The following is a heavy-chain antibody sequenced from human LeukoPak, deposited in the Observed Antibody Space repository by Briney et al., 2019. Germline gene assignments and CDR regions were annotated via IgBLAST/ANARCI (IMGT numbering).Heavy chain of an antibody. CDR1: LYRFTSYW. V-gene: IGHV5-51*01. Sequence: GESLKISCKGSLYRFTSYWIGWVRQMPGKGLEWMGIINPADSDTRYSPSFQGQVTISTDKSISTAYLQWSSLKASDTAMYYCARLGDYGMDVWGQGTTVAVSS. J-gene: IGHJ6*02. CDR3: ARLGDYGMDV. CDR2: INPADSDT.